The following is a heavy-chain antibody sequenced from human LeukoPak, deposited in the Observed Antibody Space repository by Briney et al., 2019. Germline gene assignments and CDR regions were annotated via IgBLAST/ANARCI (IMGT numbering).Heavy chain of an antibody. CDR1: GGTFSSYA. Sequence: ASVKVSCKASGGTFSSYAISWVRQAPGQGLEWMGRIIPILGIANYAQKFQGRVTITAYKSTSTAYMELSSLRSEDTAVYYCASRPYHYDSSGYYQWGQGTLVTVSS. D-gene: IGHD3-22*01. V-gene: IGHV1-69*04. CDR2: IIPILGIA. J-gene: IGHJ4*02. CDR3: ASRPYHYDSSGYYQ.